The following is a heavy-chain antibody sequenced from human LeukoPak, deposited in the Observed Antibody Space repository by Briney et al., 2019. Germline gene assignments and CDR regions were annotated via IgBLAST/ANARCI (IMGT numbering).Heavy chain of an antibody. D-gene: IGHD1-26*01. CDR2: IFPIFATA. J-gene: IGHJ4*02. V-gene: IGHV1-69*13. Sequence: SVKVSCKASGGTFSSYAISWVRQTPGQGLEWMGRIFPIFATANYAQKFQGRVTITADESTSTAYMELSSLRSEDTAVYYCARESGSYEAYFDYWGQGTLVTVSS. CDR3: ARESGSYEAYFDY. CDR1: GGTFSSYA.